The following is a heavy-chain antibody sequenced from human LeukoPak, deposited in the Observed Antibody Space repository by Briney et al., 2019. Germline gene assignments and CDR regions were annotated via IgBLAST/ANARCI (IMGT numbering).Heavy chain of an antibody. Sequence: GGSLRLSCATSGFTFSTYGIHWVRQAPGKGLEWVAVISYDGTKKYYGDSVKGRFTISRDNSKSTLFLQMNSLRAEDTAVYYCATGYYYYYMDVWGKGTTVTVSS. D-gene: IGHD1-14*01. CDR2: ISYDGTKK. CDR1: GFTFSTYG. CDR3: ATGYYYYYMDV. J-gene: IGHJ6*03. V-gene: IGHV3-30*03.